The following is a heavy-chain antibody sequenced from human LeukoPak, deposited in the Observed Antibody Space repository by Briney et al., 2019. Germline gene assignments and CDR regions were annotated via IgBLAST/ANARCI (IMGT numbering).Heavy chain of an antibody. CDR3: ARGNCFVIDY. CDR1: GFTLTSNW. Sequence: PGRSPRLSCAPSGFTLTSNWMNCVAQAPGTGLEGVAIIKQDGSEKYYVDSVKDRFTISRDNAKNSLYLQMNSLRAEDVAVYYCARGNCFVIDYLRQGTMVAV. CDR2: IKQDGSEK. V-gene: IGHV3-7*01. J-gene: IGHJ4*02. D-gene: IGHD2-15*01.